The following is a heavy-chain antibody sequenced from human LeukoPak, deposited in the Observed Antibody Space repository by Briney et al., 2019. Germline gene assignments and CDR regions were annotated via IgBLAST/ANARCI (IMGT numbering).Heavy chain of an antibody. J-gene: IGHJ5*02. Sequence: GASVKVSCKVSGSALTELSMHWVRQAPGKGLEWMGGFDPEDGETIYAQKFQGRVTMTEDTSTDTAYMELSSLRSEDTAVYYCATVLLPAKRWFDPWGQGTLVTVSS. CDR3: ATVLLPAKRWFDP. CDR1: GSALTELS. CDR2: FDPEDGET. V-gene: IGHV1-24*01. D-gene: IGHD4/OR15-4a*01.